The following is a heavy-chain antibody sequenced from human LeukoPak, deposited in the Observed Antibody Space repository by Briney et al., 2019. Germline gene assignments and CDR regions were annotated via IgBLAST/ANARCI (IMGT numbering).Heavy chain of an antibody. CDR2: IYYSGST. CDR3: ARSRRHSSGWYYFDY. J-gene: IGHJ4*02. CDR1: GGSISSSSYY. D-gene: IGHD6-19*01. Sequence: SETLSLTCTVSGGSISSSSYYWGWIRQPPGKGLEWIGSIYYSGSTYYNPSLKSRVTISVDTSKNQLSLKLSSVTAADTAVYYCARSRRHSSGWYYFDYWGQGTLVTVSS. V-gene: IGHV4-39*07.